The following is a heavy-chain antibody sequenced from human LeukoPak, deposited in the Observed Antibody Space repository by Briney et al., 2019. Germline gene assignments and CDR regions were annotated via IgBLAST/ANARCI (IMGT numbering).Heavy chain of an antibody. D-gene: IGHD6-6*01. CDR2: ISHSGST. J-gene: IGHJ4*02. V-gene: IGHV4-34*01. Sequence: SETLSLTCAVYGGSLSGHYWSWIRQPPGKGLEWIGGISHSGSTNYNPSLKSRVTISLATSKNQFSLKLSSVTAADTAVYYCAREYSTSSTSFDYWGQGTLVTVSS. CDR3: AREYSTSSTSFDY. CDR1: GGSLSGHY.